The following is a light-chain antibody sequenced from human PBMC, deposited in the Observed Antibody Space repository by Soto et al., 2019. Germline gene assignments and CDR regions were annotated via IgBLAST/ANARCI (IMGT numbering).Light chain of an antibody. CDR2: GAS. CDR1: QNIGNK. Sequence: MVMTQYPGTLSVSPGERATLSCRASQNIGNKVGWYQQKPGQAPRLLIYGASNRATGIPDRFSGSGSGTDFTLTISRLEPEDFAVYYCQQYGFLSRTFGQGTKVDIK. V-gene: IGKV3-20*01. CDR3: QQYGFLSRT. J-gene: IGKJ1*01.